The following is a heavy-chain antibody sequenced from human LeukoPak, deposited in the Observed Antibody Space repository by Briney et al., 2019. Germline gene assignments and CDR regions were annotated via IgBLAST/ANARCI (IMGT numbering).Heavy chain of an antibody. J-gene: IGHJ5*02. D-gene: IGHD6-13*01. CDR1: GFTFSTYA. V-gene: IGHV3-33*08. Sequence: GGSLRLSCAASGFTFSTYAMSWVRQAPGKGLEWVAVIWYDASNKYYADSVKGRFTISRDNSKNTLYLQMNSLRAEDTAVYYCARDTAAAGTWFDPWGQGTLVTVSS. CDR3: ARDTAAAGTWFDP. CDR2: IWYDASNK.